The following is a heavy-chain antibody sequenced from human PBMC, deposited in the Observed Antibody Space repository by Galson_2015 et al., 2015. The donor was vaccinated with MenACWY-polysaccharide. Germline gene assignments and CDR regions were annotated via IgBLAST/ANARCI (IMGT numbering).Heavy chain of an antibody. V-gene: IGHV3-7*03. CDR2: INRDGSEK. CDR3: ARGHHGLEV. Sequence: SLRLSCAASGFTFSTYAMHWVRQAPGKGLEWVANINRDGSEKYHVDSVKGRFTISRDNAKNSLYLQMNSLRAEDAAVYYCARGHHGLEVWGQGTTVTVSS. J-gene: IGHJ6*02. CDR1: GFTFSTYA.